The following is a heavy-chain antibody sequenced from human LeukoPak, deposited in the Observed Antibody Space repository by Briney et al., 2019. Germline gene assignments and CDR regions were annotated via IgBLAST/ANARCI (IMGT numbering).Heavy chain of an antibody. CDR1: GFTFSSYG. J-gene: IGHJ4*02. Sequence: GGSLRLSCAASGFTFSSYGMHWVRQAPGKGLEWVAFIRYDGSNEYYADSVKGRFTISRDNSKNTLYLQMNSLRAEDTALYYCAKDYDDKFDYWGQGTLVTVSS. CDR3: AKDYDDKFDY. CDR2: IRYDGSNE. D-gene: IGHD3-16*01. V-gene: IGHV3-30*02.